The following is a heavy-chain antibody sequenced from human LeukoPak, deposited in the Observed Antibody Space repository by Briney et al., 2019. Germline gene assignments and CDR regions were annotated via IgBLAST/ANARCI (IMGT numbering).Heavy chain of an antibody. D-gene: IGHD6-19*01. CDR2: IIPIFGTA. J-gene: IGHJ4*02. CDR3: ARILAVAGTDDY. Sequence: SVKVSCKASGGTFSSYAISWVRQAPGQGLEWMGGIIPIFGTANYAQKFQGRVTITADESTSTAYMELSSLRSEDTAVYYCARILAVAGTDDYWGQGTLVTDSS. V-gene: IGHV1-69*13. CDR1: GGTFSSYA.